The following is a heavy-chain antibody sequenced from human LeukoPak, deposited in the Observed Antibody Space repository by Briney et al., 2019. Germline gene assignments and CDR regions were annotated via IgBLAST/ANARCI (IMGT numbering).Heavy chain of an antibody. Sequence: SETLSLTCTVSGGSISSYYWSWIRQPPGKGLEWIGYIYYSGSTNYNPSLKSRVTISVDTSKNQFSLKLSSVTAADTAVYYCASDLGLHSMVRGEFQPLYYYYGMDVWGQGTTVTVSS. J-gene: IGHJ6*02. V-gene: IGHV4-59*01. CDR2: IYYSGST. CDR3: ASDLGLHSMVRGEFQPLYYYYGMDV. D-gene: IGHD3-10*01. CDR1: GGSISSYY.